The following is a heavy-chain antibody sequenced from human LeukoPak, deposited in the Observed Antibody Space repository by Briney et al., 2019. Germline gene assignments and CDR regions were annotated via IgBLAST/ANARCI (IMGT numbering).Heavy chain of an antibody. V-gene: IGHV1-18*04. CDR1: GYTFTGYY. CDR2: ISAYNGNT. D-gene: IGHD3-22*01. CDR3: ARYYYDSSGYHNYFDY. J-gene: IGHJ4*02. Sequence: ASVTVSCKASGYTFTGYYMHWVRQAPGQGLEWMGWISAYNGNTNYAQKLQGRVTMTTDTSTSTAYMELRSLRSDDTAVYYCARYYYDSSGYHNYFDYWGQGTLVTVSS.